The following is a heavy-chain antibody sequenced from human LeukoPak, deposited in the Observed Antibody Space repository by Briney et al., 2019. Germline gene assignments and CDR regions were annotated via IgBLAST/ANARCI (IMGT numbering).Heavy chain of an antibody. V-gene: IGHV6-1*01. CDR1: GDXVSSNSAA. CDR3: VRDAGIGLDAFDI. D-gene: IGHD6-13*01. CDR2: TYYRSNWYH. J-gene: IGHJ3*02. Sequence: SQTXSXTXAXXGDXVSSNSAAWNWIRQSPSRGLXWLGRTYYRSNWYHDYAISVKSRITINPDTSKNQFSLQLNSVTPEDTAVYYCVRDAGIGLDAFDIWGQGTMVTVSS.